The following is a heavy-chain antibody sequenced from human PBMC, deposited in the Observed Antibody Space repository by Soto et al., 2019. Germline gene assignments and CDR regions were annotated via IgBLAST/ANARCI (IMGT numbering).Heavy chain of an antibody. D-gene: IGHD6-19*01. CDR2: IYYTGNT. Sequence: SETLSLPCTVSSSGSISTYYSSWIRQPPGKGLDCIGYIYYTGNTDYNPALNSLVTMSLDTSKNLRSLSLHSATAADSDVYNCAKNWFSVAGRFHFDYWGQGALVTVSS. V-gene: IGHV4-59*01. CDR3: AKNWFSVAGRFHFDY. J-gene: IGHJ4*02. CDR1: SGSISTYY.